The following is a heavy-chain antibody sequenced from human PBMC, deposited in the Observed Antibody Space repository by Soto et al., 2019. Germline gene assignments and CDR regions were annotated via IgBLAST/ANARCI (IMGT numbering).Heavy chain of an antibody. V-gene: IGHV4-31*03. Sequence: QVQLQESGPGLVKPSQTLSLTCTVSGGSVRRGNYYWSWIRQFPGKGLEWIGYISNSGRTHYNPSLMSRITILVDTSKNPFFLELRSVTAAGTALYYCARADYATGSYYPDYWGQGTLVTVSS. CDR1: GGSVRRGNYY. CDR3: ARADYATGSYYPDY. CDR2: ISNSGRT. J-gene: IGHJ4*02. D-gene: IGHD3-10*01.